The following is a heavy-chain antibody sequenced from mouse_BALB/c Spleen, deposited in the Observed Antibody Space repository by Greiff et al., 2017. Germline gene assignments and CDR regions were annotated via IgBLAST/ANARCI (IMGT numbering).Heavy chain of an antibody. CDR1: GFTFSSFG. Sequence: EVHLVESGGGLVQPGGSRKLSCAASGFTFSSFGMHWVRQAPEKGLEWVAYISSGSSTIYYADTVKGRFTISRDNPKNTLFLQMTSLRSEDTAMYYCARASTMILAMDYWGQGTSVTVSS. J-gene: IGHJ4*01. D-gene: IGHD2-4*01. CDR2: ISSGSSTI. CDR3: ARASTMILAMDY. V-gene: IGHV5-17*02.